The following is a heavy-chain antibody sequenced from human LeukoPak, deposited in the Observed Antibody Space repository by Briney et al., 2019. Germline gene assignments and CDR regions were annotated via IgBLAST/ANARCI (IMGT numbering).Heavy chain of an antibody. Sequence: PSETLSLTCTVSAYSFSGYLWAWIRQPPGKGLEWIGYVSGSGSTNYNRFIKSRPSVSMDTAKNQFSLKLRSVTAADTAVYYCARSHGLYWGQGPLVTVSS. CDR3: ARSHGLY. CDR1: AYSFSGYL. V-gene: IGHV4-59*01. CDR2: VSGSGST. J-gene: IGHJ4*02.